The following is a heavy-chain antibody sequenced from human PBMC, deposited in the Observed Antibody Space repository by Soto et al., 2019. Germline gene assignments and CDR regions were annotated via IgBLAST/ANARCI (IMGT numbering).Heavy chain of an antibody. CDR1: GFTFDDYA. J-gene: IGHJ4*02. Sequence: EVQLVESGGGLVQPGRSLRLSCAASGFTFDDYAMHWVRQAPGKGLEWVSGISWNSGSIGYADSVKGRFTISRDNAKNSLYLQMNSLRAEDTDLYYCAKDSGATRDFDYWGQGTLVTVSS. D-gene: IGHD1-26*01. V-gene: IGHV3-9*01. CDR3: AKDSGATRDFDY. CDR2: ISWNSGSI.